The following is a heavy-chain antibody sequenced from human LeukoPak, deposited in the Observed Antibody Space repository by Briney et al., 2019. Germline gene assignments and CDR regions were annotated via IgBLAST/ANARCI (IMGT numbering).Heavy chain of an antibody. CDR3: AREGGYSGYDPDYFDY. CDR1: GGTFSSYA. J-gene: IGHJ4*02. Sequence: GASVTVSCKASGGTFSSYAISWVRQAPGQGLEWMGRIIPILGIANYAQKFQGRVTITADKSTSTAYMELSSLRSEDTAVYYCAREGGYSGYDPDYFDYWGQGTLVTVSS. CDR2: IIPILGIA. V-gene: IGHV1-69*04. D-gene: IGHD5-12*01.